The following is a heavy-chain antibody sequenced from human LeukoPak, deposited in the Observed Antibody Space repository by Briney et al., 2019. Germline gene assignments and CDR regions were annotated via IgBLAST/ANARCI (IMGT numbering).Heavy chain of an antibody. CDR3: ARARQQLVWANWFDP. CDR2: ISSYNGKT. Sequence: ASVKVSCKASGYTFSSYGISWVRQAPGQGLEWMGWISSYNGKTKCAQKLQGRVTMTTETSTSTAYMELRSLKSDDTAVYYCARARQQLVWANWFDPWGQGTLVTVSS. J-gene: IGHJ5*02. D-gene: IGHD6-13*01. V-gene: IGHV1-18*01. CDR1: GYTFSSYG.